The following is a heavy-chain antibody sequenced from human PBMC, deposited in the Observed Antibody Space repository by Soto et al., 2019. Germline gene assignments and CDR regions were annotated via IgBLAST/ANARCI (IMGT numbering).Heavy chain of an antibody. V-gene: IGHV3-9*01. CDR1: GFTFDDYA. Sequence: LRLSCAASGFTFDDYAMHWVRQAPGKGLEWVSGISWNSGSIGYADSVKGRFTISRDNAKNSLYLQMNSLRAEDTALYYCAKDRRSSSWYGMDVWGQGTTVTVSS. CDR3: AKDRRSSSWYGMDV. J-gene: IGHJ6*02. CDR2: ISWNSGSI. D-gene: IGHD6-13*01.